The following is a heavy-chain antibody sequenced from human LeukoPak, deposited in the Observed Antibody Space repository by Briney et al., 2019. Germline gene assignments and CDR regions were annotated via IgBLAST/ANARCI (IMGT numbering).Heavy chain of an antibody. J-gene: IGHJ4*02. V-gene: IGHV1-2*02. CDR1: GYTFTSYD. Sequence: ASVKVSCKASGYTFTSYDINWVRQAPGQGLEWMGWINPNSGGTNYAQKFQGRVTMTRDTSISTAYMELSRLRSDDTAVYYCARGTKWELRSCGQGTLVTVSS. CDR2: INPNSGGT. CDR3: ARGTKWELRS. D-gene: IGHD1-26*01.